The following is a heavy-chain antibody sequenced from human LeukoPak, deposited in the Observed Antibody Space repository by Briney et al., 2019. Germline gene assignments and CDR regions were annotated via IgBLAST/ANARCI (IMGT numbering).Heavy chain of an antibody. J-gene: IGHJ6*02. V-gene: IGHV3-30-3*01. CDR1: GFTFSSYA. CDR2: ISYDGSNK. Sequence: GGSLRLSCAASGFTFSSYAMHWVRQAPGKGLEWVAVISYDGSNKYYADSVKGRFTTSRDNSKNTLYLQMNSLRAEDTAVYYCARPILLYGMDVWGQGTTVTVSS. CDR3: ARPILLYGMDV.